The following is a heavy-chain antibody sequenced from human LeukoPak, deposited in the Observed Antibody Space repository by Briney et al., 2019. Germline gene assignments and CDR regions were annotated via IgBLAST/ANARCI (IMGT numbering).Heavy chain of an antibody. CDR1: GGSISSSSYY. J-gene: IGHJ4*02. CDR3: AREPLDY. CDR2: IYYSGST. V-gene: IGHV4-39*02. Sequence: PSETLSLTCTVSGGSISSSSYYWGWIRQPPGKGLEWIGSIYYSGSTYYNPSLKSRVTISVDTSKNQFSLKLSSVTAADTAVYYCAREPLDYWGQGTLVTVSP.